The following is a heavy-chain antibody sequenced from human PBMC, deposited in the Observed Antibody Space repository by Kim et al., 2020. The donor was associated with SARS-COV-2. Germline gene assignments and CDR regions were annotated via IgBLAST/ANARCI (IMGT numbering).Heavy chain of an antibody. Sequence: GGSLRLSCAASGFTFSSYAMHWVRQAPGKGLEWVAVISYDGSNKYYADSVKGRFTISRDNSKNTLYLQMNSLRAEDTAVYYCARVDIAVAVPWNYWGQGTLVTVSS. J-gene: IGHJ4*02. CDR3: ARVDIAVAVPWNY. CDR2: ISYDGSNK. D-gene: IGHD6-19*01. CDR1: GFTFSSYA. V-gene: IGHV3-30-3*01.